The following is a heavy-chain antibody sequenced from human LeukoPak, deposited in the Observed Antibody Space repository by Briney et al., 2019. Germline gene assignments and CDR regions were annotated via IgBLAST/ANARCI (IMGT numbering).Heavy chain of an antibody. D-gene: IGHD3-3*01. CDR1: GFTFDDYA. V-gene: IGHV3-9*01. Sequence: SGGSLRLSCAASGFTFDDYAVHWVRQAPGKGLEWVSGISWNSGSIGYADSVKGRFTISRDNAKKSLYLQMNSLRAEDTALYYCAKDSRITIFGVIDYWGQGTLVTVSS. CDR2: ISWNSGSI. CDR3: AKDSRITIFGVIDY. J-gene: IGHJ4*02.